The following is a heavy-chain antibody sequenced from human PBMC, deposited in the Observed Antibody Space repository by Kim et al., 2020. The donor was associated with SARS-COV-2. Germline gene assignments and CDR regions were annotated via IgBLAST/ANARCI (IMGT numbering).Heavy chain of an antibody. D-gene: IGHD5-18*01. J-gene: IGHJ4*02. Sequence: GGSLRLSCAASGFTFSSYAMHWVRQAPGKGLEWVAVISYDGSNKYYADSVKGRFTISRDNSKNTLYLQMNSLRAEDTAVYYCARTWIQLWTTYYFDYWGQGTLVTVSS. CDR1: GFTFSSYA. CDR3: ARTWIQLWTTYYFDY. V-gene: IGHV3-30*04. CDR2: ISYDGSNK.